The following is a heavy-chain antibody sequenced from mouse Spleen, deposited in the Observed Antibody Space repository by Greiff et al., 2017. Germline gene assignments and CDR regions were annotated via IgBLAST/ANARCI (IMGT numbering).Heavy chain of an antibody. CDR3: ARGYGNLFFYWYFDV. J-gene: IGHJ1*01. Sequence: EVQVVESGGGLVKPGGSLKLSCAASGFTFSDYYMYWVRQTPEKRLEWVATISDGGSYTYYPDSVKGRFTISRDNAKNNLYLQMSSLKSEDTAMYYCARGYGNLFFYWYFDVWGAGTKVTVSS. CDR2: ISDGGSYT. D-gene: IGHD2-1*01. CDR1: GFTFSDYY. V-gene: IGHV5-4*02.